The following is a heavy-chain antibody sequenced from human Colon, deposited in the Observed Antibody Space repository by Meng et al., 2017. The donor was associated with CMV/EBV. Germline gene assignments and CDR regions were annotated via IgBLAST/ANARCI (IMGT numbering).Heavy chain of an antibody. D-gene: IGHD3-3*01. J-gene: IGHJ4*02. Sequence: FTFSNSAIGWVRQAPGKGLEWLSGITGSAVNTFHADSVKVRFTTSRDNTKTTLYLQMNSLRTEDTAVYFCAKRDYPGTRDFYPLFDSWGQGTLVTVSS. CDR3: AKRDYPGTRDFYPLFDS. CDR1: FTFSNSA. CDR2: ITGSAVNT. V-gene: IGHV3-23*01.